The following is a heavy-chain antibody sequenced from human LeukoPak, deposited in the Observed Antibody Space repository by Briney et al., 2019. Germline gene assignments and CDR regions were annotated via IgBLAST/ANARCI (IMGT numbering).Heavy chain of an antibody. D-gene: IGHD6-13*01. CDR1: GVSVRDAYYS. J-gene: IGHJ5*02. Sequence: SETLSLTCTVSGVSVRDAYYSWSWIRQPPGKGLEWIAYIYYSGSTNYNPSLNSRVTISVDTSKNQFSLKLSSVTAADTAVYYCARWYSSSWSNWFDPWGQGTLVTVSS. CDR2: IYYSGST. V-gene: IGHV4-61*01. CDR3: ARWYSSSWSNWFDP.